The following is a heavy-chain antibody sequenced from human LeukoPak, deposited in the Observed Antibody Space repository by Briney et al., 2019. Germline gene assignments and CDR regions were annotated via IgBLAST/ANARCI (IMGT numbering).Heavy chain of an antibody. D-gene: IGHD7-27*01. CDR2: IYYSGST. Sequence: PSETLSLTCTVSGGSISSSTYYWGWIRQPPGKGLEWIGSIYYSGSTYYNPSLKSRVTISVDRSKNQFSLKLSSVTAADTAVYYCARARGRALDNWGDAFDIWGQGTMVTVSS. CDR3: ARARGRALDNWGDAFDI. V-gene: IGHV4-39*07. CDR1: GGSISSSTYY. J-gene: IGHJ3*02.